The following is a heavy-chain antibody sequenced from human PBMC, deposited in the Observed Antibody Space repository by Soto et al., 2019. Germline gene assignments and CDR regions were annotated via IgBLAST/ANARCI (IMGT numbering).Heavy chain of an antibody. D-gene: IGHD3-16*01. J-gene: IGHJ5*02. Sequence: PSETLSLTCTASGGSISSGGYDWSWIRQHPGKGLEWIGYIYYSGSTYYNPSLKSRVTISVDTSKNQFSLKLSSVTAADKAVFYCARDSNTSWFDPWGQGTLVTVSS. V-gene: IGHV4-31*03. CDR2: IYYSGST. CDR3: ARDSNTSWFDP. CDR1: GGSISSGGYD.